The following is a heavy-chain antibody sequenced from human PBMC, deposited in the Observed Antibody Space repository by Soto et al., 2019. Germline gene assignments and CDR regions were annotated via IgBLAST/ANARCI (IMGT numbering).Heavy chain of an antibody. J-gene: IGHJ3*02. CDR2: IYYSGST. D-gene: IGHD3-3*01. CDR3: ARTYYDFWSGYYMGAFDI. CDR1: GGSVSSGSYY. Sequence: SETLSLTCTVSGGSVSSGSYYWSWIRQPPGKGLEWIGYIYYSGSTNYNPSLKSRVTISVDTSKNQFSLKLSSVTAADTAVYYCARTYYDFWSGYYMGAFDIWGQGTMVTVSS. V-gene: IGHV4-61*01.